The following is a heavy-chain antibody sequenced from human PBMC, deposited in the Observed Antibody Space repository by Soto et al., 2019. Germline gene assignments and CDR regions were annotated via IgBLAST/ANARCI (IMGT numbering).Heavy chain of an antibody. V-gene: IGHV4-34*01. J-gene: IGHJ4*02. CDR2: INHSGST. CDR1: GGSFSGYY. Sequence: PSETLSLTCAVYGGSFSGYYWSWIRQPPGKGLEWIGEINHSGSTNYNPSLKSRVTISVDTSKNQFSLKLSSVTAADTAVYYCARGDYVAGTFDYWGQGXLVTVSS. CDR3: ARGDYVAGTFDY. D-gene: IGHD6-19*01.